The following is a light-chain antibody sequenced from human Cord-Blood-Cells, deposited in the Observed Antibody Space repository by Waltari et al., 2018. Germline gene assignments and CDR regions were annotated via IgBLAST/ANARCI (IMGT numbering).Light chain of an antibody. J-gene: IGLJ1*01. V-gene: IGLV2-23*01. CDR2: EGS. CDR3: CSYAGSSTPYV. Sequence: QSALTQPASVSGSPGQSITIPCTGTSSDVGRYNLVSWYQQHPGKAPKLMIYEGSKWPSGVSNRFSGSKSGNTASLTISGLQAEDEADYYCCSYAGSSTPYVFGTGTKVTVL. CDR1: SSDVGRYNL.